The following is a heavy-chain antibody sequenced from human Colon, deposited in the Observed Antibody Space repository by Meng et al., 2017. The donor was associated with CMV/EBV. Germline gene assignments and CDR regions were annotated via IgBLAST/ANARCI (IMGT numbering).Heavy chain of an antibody. Sequence: SCAVSGFALADYWVHWVRQAPGKGPVWVSRMARDGSSSDYADSVKGRFIISRDNAGNTLYLQMNSLRAEGTAMYYCVRAAPSGSYDFWGQGTLVTVSS. V-gene: IGHV3-74*01. CDR1: GFALADYW. J-gene: IGHJ4*02. D-gene: IGHD1-26*01. CDR3: VRAAPSGSYDF. CDR2: MARDGSSS.